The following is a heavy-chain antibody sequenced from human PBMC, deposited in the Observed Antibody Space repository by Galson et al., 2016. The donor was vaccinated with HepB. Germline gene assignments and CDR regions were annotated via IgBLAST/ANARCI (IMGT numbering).Heavy chain of an antibody. Sequence: SLRLSCAASGFDFSHYAMHWVRQAPGKGLEWVTVTSYDGGENSYTDSVKGRFTVARDNSSNTLYLQMSSLRADDTAVYFCARQLYDYAGYASFYYYAMDVWRQGTTVPVSS. CDR1: GFDFSHYA. J-gene: IGHJ6*02. V-gene: IGHV3-30*04. D-gene: IGHD4-17*01. CDR2: TSYDGGEN. CDR3: ARQLYDYAGYASFYYYAMDV.